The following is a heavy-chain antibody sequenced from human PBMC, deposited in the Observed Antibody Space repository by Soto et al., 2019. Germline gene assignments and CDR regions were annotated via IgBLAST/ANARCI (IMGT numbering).Heavy chain of an antibody. D-gene: IGHD6-13*01. V-gene: IGHV4-34*01. CDR2: INHSGST. CDR3: ARTGYSSGWYQGYFDY. J-gene: IGHJ4*02. Sequence: PSETLSLTCAVYGGSFSGYYWSWIRQPPGNGLEWIGEINHSGSTYYNPSLKSRVTISVDTSKNQFSLKLSSVTAADTAVYYCARTGYSSGWYQGYFDYWGQGTLVTVSS. CDR1: GGSFSGYY.